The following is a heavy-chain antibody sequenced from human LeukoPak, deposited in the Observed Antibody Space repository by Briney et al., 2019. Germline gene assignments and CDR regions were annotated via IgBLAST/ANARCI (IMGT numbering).Heavy chain of an antibody. CDR1: GYTFTGYY. Sequence: ASVKVSCKASGYTFTGYYMHWVRQAPGQGLEWMGIINPSGGSTSYAQKFQGRVTMTRDTSTSTVYMELSSLRSEDTAVYYCARDFWSRWFDPWGQGTLVTVSS. D-gene: IGHD3-3*01. J-gene: IGHJ5*02. CDR3: ARDFWSRWFDP. V-gene: IGHV1-46*01. CDR2: INPSGGST.